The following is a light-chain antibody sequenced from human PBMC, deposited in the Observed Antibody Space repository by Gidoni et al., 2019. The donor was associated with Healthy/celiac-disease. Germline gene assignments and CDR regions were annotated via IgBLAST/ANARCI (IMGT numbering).Light chain of an antibody. J-gene: IGLJ2*01. V-gene: IGLV2-14*01. CDR3: SSYTSSSTVV. CDR1: SSDVGGYNY. Sequence: QSALTQPAPVSGSPGQSITIPCTGTSSDVGGYNYVSWYQQHPGKAPKHMIYDVRNRPSGVSNRFSGSKSGNTASLTISGLQAEDEADYYCSSYTSSSTVVFGGGTKLTVL. CDR2: DVR.